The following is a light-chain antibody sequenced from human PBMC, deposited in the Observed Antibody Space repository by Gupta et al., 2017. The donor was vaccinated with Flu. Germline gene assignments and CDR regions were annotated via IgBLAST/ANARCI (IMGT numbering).Light chain of an antibody. CDR1: SSDVGGYNY. V-gene: IGLV2-14*01. CDR3: SSDTSSSPWV. Sequence: QSPLPQPASVSVSPGQSITISWTGTSSDVGGYNYVSWYQQHPAKAHKLMFYEVSNRSAGVSSRFSGSKSGNTASLTISGLEGEDEADYYCSSDTSSSPWVFGGGTKLTVL. J-gene: IGLJ3*02. CDR2: EVS.